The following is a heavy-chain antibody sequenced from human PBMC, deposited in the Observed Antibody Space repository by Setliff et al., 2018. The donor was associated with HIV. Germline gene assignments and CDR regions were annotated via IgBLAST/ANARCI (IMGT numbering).Heavy chain of an antibody. Sequence: LSLTCTVSGDSIRGYYWSWIRQPPGKGLEWMGYVFYTGFAAYNPSLKSRLTISVDTSKSQFSLRLTSVTAADTAVYYCARGEFYCGTDCYWSSFDYWGQGILVTVSS. CDR2: VFYTGFA. CDR1: GDSIRGYY. V-gene: IGHV4-59*08. CDR3: ARGEFYCGTDCYWSSFDY. J-gene: IGHJ4*02. D-gene: IGHD2-21*02.